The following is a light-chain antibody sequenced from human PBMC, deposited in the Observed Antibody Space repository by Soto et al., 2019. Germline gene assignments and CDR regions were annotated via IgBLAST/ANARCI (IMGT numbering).Light chain of an antibody. V-gene: IGKV3-20*01. CDR3: QQYGSSPQT. Sequence: EIVMTQSPATLSVSPGERATLSCRASQTVRNNYLAWYQQKPGQAPRLLIYGASSRAAGIPDRFSGSGSGTDFTLTISRLEPEDFAVYYCQQYGSSPQTFGQGTKVDI. CDR1: QTVRNNY. J-gene: IGKJ1*01. CDR2: GAS.